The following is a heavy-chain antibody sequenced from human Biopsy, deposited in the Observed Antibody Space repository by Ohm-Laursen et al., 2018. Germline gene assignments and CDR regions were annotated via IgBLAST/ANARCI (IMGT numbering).Heavy chain of an antibody. J-gene: IGHJ1*01. Sequence: SVKVSCKASGYTFTGQNLHWVRQVPGQGLEWMGWINPHSGTTKFAQDFQGRVTMTRDTSITTAYMELRRLRSDDTAVYYCAKGQDLRGGAEYFQHWGQGALVTVSS. D-gene: IGHD2-15*01. V-gene: IGHV1-2*02. CDR1: GYTFTGQN. CDR3: AKGQDLRGGAEYFQH. CDR2: INPHSGTT.